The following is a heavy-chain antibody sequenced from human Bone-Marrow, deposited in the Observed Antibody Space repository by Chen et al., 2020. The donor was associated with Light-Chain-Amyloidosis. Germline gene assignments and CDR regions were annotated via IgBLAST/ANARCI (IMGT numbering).Heavy chain of an antibody. V-gene: IGHV4-31*03. J-gene: IGHJ5*02. CDR1: GGSISSGGYY. D-gene: IGHD2-2*01. CDR3: ARDVAGYCSSTSCYPGWFDP. Sequence: QVQLQESGPGLVKPSQTLSLTCTVSGGSISSGGYYWSWIRQHPGKGLEWIGYIYYSGSTYYNPSLKSRVTISVDTSKNQFSLKLSSVTAADTAVYYCARDVAGYCSSTSCYPGWFDPWCQGTLVTVSS. CDR2: IYYSGST.